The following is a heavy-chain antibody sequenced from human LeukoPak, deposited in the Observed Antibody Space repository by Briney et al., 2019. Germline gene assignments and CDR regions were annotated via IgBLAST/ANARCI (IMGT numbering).Heavy chain of an antibody. V-gene: IGHV4-34*01. CDR2: IKHSGST. CDR1: GGSFSGYY. D-gene: IGHD6-13*01. Sequence: SETLSLTCAVYGGSFSGYYWSWIRQPPGKGLEWIGEIKHSGSTNYNPSLESRVTISVDTSKNQFSLKLSSVTAADTAVYYCARGGLYSSSWYSLGTFDYWGQGTLVTVSS. CDR3: ARGGLYSSSWYSLGTFDY. J-gene: IGHJ4*02.